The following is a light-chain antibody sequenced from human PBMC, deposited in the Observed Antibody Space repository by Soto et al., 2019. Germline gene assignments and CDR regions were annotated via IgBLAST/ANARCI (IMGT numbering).Light chain of an antibody. Sequence: QSALTQPPSASGSLGQSVTISCTGTSSDVGAYNYVSWYQQHPGKAPKLMIYEVTRRPSGVPDRFSGSKSGNTASLNVSGLQAEDEADYYCCSYAGTYTQWVFGGGTKLTVL. J-gene: IGLJ3*02. CDR3: CSYAGTYTQWV. V-gene: IGLV2-8*01. CDR2: EVT. CDR1: SSDVGAYNY.